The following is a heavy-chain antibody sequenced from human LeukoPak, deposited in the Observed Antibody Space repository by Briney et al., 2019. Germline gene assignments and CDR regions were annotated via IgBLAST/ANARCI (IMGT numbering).Heavy chain of an antibody. Sequence: PGGSLRLSCAASGFTFCTFDMSWVRQTPGKGLEWVSTLSCLDASCTEYYADSVKGRFSISRDSSKSTLSLQMNSLRVEDTAIYYCARDSEGCFDYWGQGTLITVSS. V-gene: IGHV3-23*01. CDR3: ARDSEGCFDY. CDR2: LSCLDASCTE. CDR1: GFTFCTFD. D-gene: IGHD3-10*01. J-gene: IGHJ4*02.